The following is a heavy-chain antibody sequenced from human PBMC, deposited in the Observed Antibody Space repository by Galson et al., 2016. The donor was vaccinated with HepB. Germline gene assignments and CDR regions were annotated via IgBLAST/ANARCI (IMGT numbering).Heavy chain of an antibody. CDR3: ATSPSVGI. D-gene: IGHD5/OR15-5a*01. CDR2: VYSGGVT. V-gene: IGHV3-53*01. Sequence: SLRLSCAASGFTVSNNYMTWVRQAPGKELEXVSRVYSGGVTNYADSVKGRFTTSRDSSKNTLYLQMNSLRVEDTAVYHCATSPSVGIWGQGTLVTVSS. CDR1: GFTVSNNY. J-gene: IGHJ4*02.